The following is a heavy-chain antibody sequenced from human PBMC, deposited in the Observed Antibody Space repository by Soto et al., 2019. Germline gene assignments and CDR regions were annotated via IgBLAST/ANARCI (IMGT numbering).Heavy chain of an antibody. D-gene: IGHD3-10*01. J-gene: IGHJ6*02. CDR1: GGSISSGGYY. CDR2: IYYSGST. CDR3: ARGSSSGSSPSGMDV. V-gene: IGHV4-31*03. Sequence: SETLSLTCTVSGGSISSGGYYWSWIRQHPGKGLEWIGYIYYSGSTYYNPSLKSRVTISVDTSKNQFSLKLSSVTAADTAVYYCARGSSSGSSPSGMDVWGQGTTVTVSS.